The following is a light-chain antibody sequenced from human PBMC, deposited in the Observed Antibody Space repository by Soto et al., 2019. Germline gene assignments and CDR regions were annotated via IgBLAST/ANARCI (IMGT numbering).Light chain of an antibody. CDR3: QSYDSSLSGPRV. Sequence: QSVLAQPASVSGSPGQSITISCTGTSSDVGGYNYVSWYQQHRGKAPKLMIYEVSNRPSGVSNRFSGSKSGNTASLTISGLQAEDEADYYCQSYDSSLSGPRVFGTGTKVTVL. V-gene: IGLV2-14*01. CDR1: SSDVGGYNY. CDR2: EVS. J-gene: IGLJ1*01.